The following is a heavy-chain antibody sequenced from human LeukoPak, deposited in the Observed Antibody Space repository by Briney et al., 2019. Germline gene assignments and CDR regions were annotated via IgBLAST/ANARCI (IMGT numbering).Heavy chain of an antibody. V-gene: IGHV4-59*07. CDR1: RGSISGYS. CDR3: LRGPYGASISKWFDP. D-gene: IGHD4/OR15-4a*01. Sequence: SDPLSLTCTVSRGSISGYSWRWIRQSPGGGLEWIGYIYYSGDTAHNPSLRRRDTLSVDTPKNQFSLQLRSVTTADTAVYYCLRGPYGASISKWFDPWGQGTQVIVSP. CDR2: IYYSGDT. J-gene: IGHJ5*02.